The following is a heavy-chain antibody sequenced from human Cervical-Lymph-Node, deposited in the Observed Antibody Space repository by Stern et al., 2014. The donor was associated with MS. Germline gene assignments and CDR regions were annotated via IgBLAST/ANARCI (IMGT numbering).Heavy chain of an antibody. CDR2: IIPLFGTA. CDR1: GGIFRNYA. J-gene: IGHJ4*02. V-gene: IGHV1-69*01. Sequence: VQLVESGAEVKKPGSSVKVSCKASGGIFRNYAISWLRQAPGQGLEWMGGIIPLFGTANYAQKFRGRVTITADESTSTAYMELSSLRFEDTAVYYCARGWSYDILTGYSYWGQGTLVTVSS. CDR3: ARGWSYDILTGYSY. D-gene: IGHD3-9*01.